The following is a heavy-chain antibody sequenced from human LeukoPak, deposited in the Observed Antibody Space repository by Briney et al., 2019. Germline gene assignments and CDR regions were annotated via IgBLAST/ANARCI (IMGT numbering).Heavy chain of an antibody. V-gene: IGHV1-8*02. J-gene: IGHJ4*02. CDR2: MNPNSGNT. Sequence: GASVKVSCKASGYTFTSYGISWVRQAPGQGLEWMGWMNPNSGNTGYAQKFQGRVTMTRNTSISTAYMELSSLRSEDTAVYYCARILTGYYVFDYWGQGTLVTVSS. CDR1: GYTFTSYG. CDR3: ARILTGYYVFDY. D-gene: IGHD3-9*01.